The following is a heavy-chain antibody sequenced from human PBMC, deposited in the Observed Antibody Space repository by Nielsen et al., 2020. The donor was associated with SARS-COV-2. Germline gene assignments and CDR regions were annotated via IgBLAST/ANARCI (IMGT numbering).Heavy chain of an antibody. D-gene: IGHD1-26*01. V-gene: IGHV3-23*01. CDR3: ANGPGSWDY. CDR1: GFTFSTYT. Sequence: GGSLRLSCAASGFTFSTYTMNWVRQAPGKGLEWVSAISGNGDTTYYADSVKGRFIISRDNSKNTLYLEMNSLRADDTAVYYCANGPGSWDYWGQGTLVTVSS. J-gene: IGHJ4*02. CDR2: ISGNGDTT.